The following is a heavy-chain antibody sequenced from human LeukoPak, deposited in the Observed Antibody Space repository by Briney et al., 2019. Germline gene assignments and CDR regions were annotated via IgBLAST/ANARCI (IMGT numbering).Heavy chain of an antibody. CDR1: GYTFSTFG. CDR3: ARAPREGAFDY. V-gene: IGHV1-18*01. CDR2: ISIYNGDT. Sequence: GVSVKVSCKASGYTFSTFGITWVRQAPGQGLEWMGWISIYNGDTHFAQRLQGRVSLTTDTSTNTAYMELRSLRSDDTAMYFCARAPREGAFDYWGQGTRVTVSS. D-gene: IGHD3-16*01. J-gene: IGHJ4*02.